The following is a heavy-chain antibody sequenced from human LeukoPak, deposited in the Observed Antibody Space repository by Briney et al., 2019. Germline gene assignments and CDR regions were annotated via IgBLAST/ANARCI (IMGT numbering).Heavy chain of an antibody. D-gene: IGHD3-10*01. CDR2: IWYDGSHE. V-gene: IGHV3-33*01. CDR3: ARDQSGGAWRHFDY. J-gene: IGHJ4*02. CDR1: GFSFSNYG. Sequence: GTSLRLSCAASGFSFSNYGMHWVRQAPGKGLEWVTVIWYDGSHENYAESVKGRFTISRDNSKNTVYLQMNSLRAEDTGVYYCARDQSGGAWRHFDYWGQGALVTVSS.